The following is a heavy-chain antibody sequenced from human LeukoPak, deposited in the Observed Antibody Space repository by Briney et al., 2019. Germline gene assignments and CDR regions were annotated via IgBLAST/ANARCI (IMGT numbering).Heavy chain of an antibody. J-gene: IGHJ6*02. V-gene: IGHV3-48*03. D-gene: IGHD3-22*01. CDR1: GFTFSSYE. Sequence: GGSLRLSCAASGFTFSSYEMNWVRQAPGKGQEWVSYISGSGSTIYYADSVKGRFTISRDNAKNSLHLQMISLRAEDTAVYYCARDTYYDSSGYTYYYYGMDVWGQGTTVTVSS. CDR3: ARDTYYDSSGYTYYYYGMDV. CDR2: ISGSGSTI.